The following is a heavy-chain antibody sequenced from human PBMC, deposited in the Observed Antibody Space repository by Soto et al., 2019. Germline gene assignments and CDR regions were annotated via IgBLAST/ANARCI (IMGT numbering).Heavy chain of an antibody. CDR2: ISANSGDT. D-gene: IGHD2-15*01. CDR3: ARDFRSSCTGSSCIYFDY. CDR1: GYTFTSYG. V-gene: IGHV1-18*01. Sequence: ASVKVSGKASGYTFTSYGFSCVLQSPLQWLEWVGWISANSGDTNSARKFQGRVTLTTDTSTGTAYMDLTSLRSDDTAVYYCARDFRSSCTGSSCIYFDYWGQGTQVTVSS. J-gene: IGHJ4*02.